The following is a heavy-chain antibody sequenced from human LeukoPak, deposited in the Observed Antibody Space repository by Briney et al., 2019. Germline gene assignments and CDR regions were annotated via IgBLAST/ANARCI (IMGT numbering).Heavy chain of an antibody. J-gene: IGHJ4*02. CDR1: GFAFSSYA. V-gene: IGHV3-23*01. D-gene: IGHD2-2*01. CDR2: ISGSGGST. Sequence: PGGSLRLSCAASGFAFSSYAMSWVRQAPGRGLEWVSAISGSGGSTYYADSVKGRFTISRDNSKNTLYLQMNSLRAEDTAVYYCAKREGCSSTSCGYYFDYWGQGTLVTVSS. CDR3: AKREGCSSTSCGYYFDY.